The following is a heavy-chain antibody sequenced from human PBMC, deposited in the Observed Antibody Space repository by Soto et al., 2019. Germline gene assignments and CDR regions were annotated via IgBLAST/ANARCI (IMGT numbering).Heavy chain of an antibody. CDR3: AKNYFFDS. Sequence: GGSLRLSCAASGFTFSSYAMSWARQAPGKGLERVSSIGVSNDAYYADSVKGRFNISRDNSRNTMYLQMNSLRAEDTALYYCAKNYFFDSWGQGTLVTVSS. CDR2: IGVSNDA. J-gene: IGHJ4*02. V-gene: IGHV3-23*01. CDR1: GFTFSSYA.